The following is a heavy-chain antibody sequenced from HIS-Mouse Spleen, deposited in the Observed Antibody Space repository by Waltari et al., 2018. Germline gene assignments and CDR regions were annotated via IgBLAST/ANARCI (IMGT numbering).Heavy chain of an antibody. CDR2: INPTSGGT. CDR1: GYTFTGYY. D-gene: IGHD3-22*01. CDR3: ARVKPDYYDSSGYWGFDY. J-gene: IGHJ4*02. Sequence: QVQLVQSGAEVKKPGASVKVSCKASGYTFTGYYMHWVRQAPGQGLEWMGWINPTSGGTNYAQKFQGRVTMTRDTSISTAYMGLSRLRSDDTAVYYCARVKPDYYDSSGYWGFDYWGQGTLVTVSS. V-gene: IGHV1-2*02.